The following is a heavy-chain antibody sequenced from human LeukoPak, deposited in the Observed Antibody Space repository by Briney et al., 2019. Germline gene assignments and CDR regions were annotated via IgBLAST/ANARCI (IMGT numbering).Heavy chain of an antibody. J-gene: IGHJ4*02. CDR1: GFTFDDYA. CDR3: AKDTHSIVTTILDY. CDR2: ISWNNGSI. Sequence: GGSLRLSCAASGFTFDDYAMHWVRQAPGKGLEWVSGISWNNGSIAYADSVKGRFTISRDNAKNSLYLQMNSLRAEDTALYFCAKDTHSIVTTILDYWGQGTLVTVSS. D-gene: IGHD4-17*01. V-gene: IGHV3-9*01.